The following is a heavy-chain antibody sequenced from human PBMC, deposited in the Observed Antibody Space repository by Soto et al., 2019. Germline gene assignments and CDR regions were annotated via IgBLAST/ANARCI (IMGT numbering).Heavy chain of an antibody. D-gene: IGHD3-22*01. CDR2: IYYSGST. CDR1: GGSISSGCYY. CDR3: ARGGNYYDSSGYLDY. J-gene: IGHJ4*02. V-gene: IGHV4-31*03. Sequence: SETLSLTGTVSGGSISSGCYYWSWIRQHPGKGLEWIGYIYYSGSTYYNPSLKSRVTISVDTSKNQFSLKLSSVTAADTDVYYCARGGNYYDSSGYLDYLGQGTLLTVSS.